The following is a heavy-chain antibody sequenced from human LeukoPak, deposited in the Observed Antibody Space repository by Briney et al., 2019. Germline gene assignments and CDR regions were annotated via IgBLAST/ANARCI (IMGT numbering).Heavy chain of an antibody. V-gene: IGHV3-11*04. CDR2: ISSSGSTI. CDR3: ARDVGIAARVFDY. CDR1: GFTFTNGW. D-gene: IGHD6-6*01. J-gene: IGHJ4*02. Sequence: GGSLRLACEASGFTFTNGWVSWVRQAPGKGLEWVSYISSSGSTIYYADSVKGRFTISRDNAKNSLYLQMNSLRAEDTAVYYCARDVGIAARVFDYWGQGTLVTVSS.